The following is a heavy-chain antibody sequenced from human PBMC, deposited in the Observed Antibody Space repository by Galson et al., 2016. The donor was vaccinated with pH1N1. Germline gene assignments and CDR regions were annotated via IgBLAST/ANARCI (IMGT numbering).Heavy chain of an antibody. J-gene: IGHJ3*02. CDR2: INTKTGNP. D-gene: IGHD3-9*01. CDR1: GFTFSHHG. Sequence: SGFTFSHHGITWVRQAPGQGLEWMGWINTKTGNPTYAQGFTGRFVFSLDTSVNTAYLQINSLKADDTAVYYCARETPSPSPTVLRYFDWSRGLSAFDMWGRGTLVTVSS. CDR3: ARETPSPSPTVLRYFDWSRGLSAFDM. V-gene: IGHV7-4-1*02.